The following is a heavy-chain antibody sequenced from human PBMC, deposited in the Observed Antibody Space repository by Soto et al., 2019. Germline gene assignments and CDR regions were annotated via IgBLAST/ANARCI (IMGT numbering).Heavy chain of an antibody. CDR3: ARGWLGDGYNSSAAFDI. CDR1: GYTFTSYD. CDR2: MNPNSGNT. J-gene: IGHJ3*02. D-gene: IGHD1-1*01. V-gene: IGHV1-8*01. Sequence: ASVKVSCKASGYTFTSYDINWARQATGQGLEWMGWMNPNSGNTGYAQKFQGRVTMTRNTSISTAYMELSSLRSEDTAVYYCARGWLGDGYNSSAAFDIWGQGTMVTVSS.